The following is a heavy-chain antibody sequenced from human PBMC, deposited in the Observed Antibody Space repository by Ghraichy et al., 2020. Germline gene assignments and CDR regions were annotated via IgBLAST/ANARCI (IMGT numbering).Heavy chain of an antibody. Sequence: SETLSLTCTVSGGSISSYYWSWIRQPPGKGLEWIGYIYTSGSTNYNPSLKSRVTISVDTSKNQFSLKLSSVTAADTAVYYCARSAPSDYDFWSGYYRAGSVGYYYYGMDVWGQGTTVTVSS. CDR1: GGSISSYY. D-gene: IGHD3-3*01. CDR2: IYTSGST. CDR3: ARSAPSDYDFWSGYYRAGSVGYYYYGMDV. J-gene: IGHJ6*02. V-gene: IGHV4-4*09.